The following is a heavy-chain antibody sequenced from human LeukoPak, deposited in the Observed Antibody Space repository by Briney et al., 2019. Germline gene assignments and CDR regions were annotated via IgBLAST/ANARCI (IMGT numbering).Heavy chain of an antibody. Sequence: PSETLSLTCTVSGGSISSYYWGWIRQPPGKGLEWIGSMYYSGSTYYNPSLKIRVTISVDTSKNQFSLKLRSVTAADTAVYYCARHPLRVATPDYWGQGTLVTVSS. V-gene: IGHV4-39*01. D-gene: IGHD5-12*01. CDR2: MYYSGST. CDR1: GGSISSYY. J-gene: IGHJ4*02. CDR3: ARHPLRVATPDY.